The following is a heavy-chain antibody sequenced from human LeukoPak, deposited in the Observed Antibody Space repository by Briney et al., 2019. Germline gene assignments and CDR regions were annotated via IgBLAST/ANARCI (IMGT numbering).Heavy chain of an antibody. CDR2: ISAYNGNT. V-gene: IGHV1-18*01. CDR3: ARVIMVRGGLEGYYFDY. CDR1: GYTFTSNG. J-gene: IGHJ4*02. Sequence: ASVKASCRVSGYTFTSNGISWVRQAPGQGLEWMGWISAYNGNTNYAQKLQGRVTMTTDTSTSKAYMELRSLRSDDTAVYYCARVIMVRGGLEGYYFDYWGQGTLVTVSS. D-gene: IGHD3-10*01.